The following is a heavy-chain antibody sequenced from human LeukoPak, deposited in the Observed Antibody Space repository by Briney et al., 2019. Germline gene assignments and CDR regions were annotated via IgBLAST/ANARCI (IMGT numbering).Heavy chain of an antibody. J-gene: IGHJ4*02. CDR3: ARTYGDYVPYYFDY. CDR1: GGSISSGDYY. CDR2: IYYSGST. D-gene: IGHD4-17*01. Sequence: SETLSLTCTVSGGSISSGDYYWSWIRLPPGKGREWIGYIYYSGSTYYNPSLKSRVTISVDTSKNQFSLKLSSVTAADTAVYYCARTYGDYVPYYFDYWGQGTLVTVSS. V-gene: IGHV4-30-4*08.